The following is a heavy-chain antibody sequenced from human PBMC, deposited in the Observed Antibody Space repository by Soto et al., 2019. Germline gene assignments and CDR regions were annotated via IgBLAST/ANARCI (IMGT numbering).Heavy chain of an antibody. V-gene: IGHV1-18*01. CDR2: ISAFKGYT. D-gene: IGHD3-22*01. CDR1: GYMFTSYG. Sequence: QVQLLQSGPEVKKPGASVKLSCKASGYMFTSYGIGWVRQAPGQGLEWMGWISAFKGYTKYPQRRQGRVTRTTDTPTSTAYMESRSRTSDDTAVYDSARVDDYYDSSGHYVAGGTYWGQGSLVTVTS. J-gene: IGHJ4*02. CDR3: ARVDDYYDSSGHYVAGGTY.